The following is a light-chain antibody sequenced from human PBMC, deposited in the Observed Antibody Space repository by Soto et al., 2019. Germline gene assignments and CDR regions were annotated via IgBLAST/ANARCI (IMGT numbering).Light chain of an antibody. V-gene: IGKV1-9*01. J-gene: IGKJ5*01. CDR3: QQIYSYTLT. CDR1: QVISSY. CDR2: ASS. Sequence: DIQLTQSPSFLSASVGDRVTITCRASQVISSYLAWYQQKPGKAPKLLIYASSTLQSGVPSRFSGSASGTEVTLTINSLQPEDFATSYCQQIYSYTLTFGQGTRLEIK.